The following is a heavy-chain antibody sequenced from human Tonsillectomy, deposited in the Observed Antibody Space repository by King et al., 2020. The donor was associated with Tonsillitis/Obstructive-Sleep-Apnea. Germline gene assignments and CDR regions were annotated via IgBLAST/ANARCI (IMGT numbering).Heavy chain of an antibody. CDR3: ARGEAPVCGSTSCYIWFDP. CDR1: GGSFRRYY. Sequence: HVQLQQWGAGLVKPSETLSLTCAVYGGSFRRYYWSWIRQPPGKGLEWIGEINHSGITNYNPSLKSRVTISVDTSKNQFSLKLSSVTAADTAVYYCARGEAPVCGSTSCYIWFDPWGQGTLVTVSS. CDR2: INHSGIT. J-gene: IGHJ5*02. V-gene: IGHV4-34*01. D-gene: IGHD2-2*02.